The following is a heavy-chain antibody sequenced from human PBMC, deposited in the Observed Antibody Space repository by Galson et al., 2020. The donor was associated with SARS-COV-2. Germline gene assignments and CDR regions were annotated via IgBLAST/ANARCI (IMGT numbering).Heavy chain of an antibody. Sequence: ETSETLSLTCTVSGGSISSSSYYWGWIRQPPGKGLEWIGSIYYSGSTYYNPSLKSRVTISVDTSKNQFSLKLSSVTAADTAVYYCARHRRGYSYDDLDYWGQGTLGTVSS. CDR3: ARHRRGYSYDDLDY. CDR1: GGSISSSSYY. CDR2: IYYSGST. D-gene: IGHD5-18*01. J-gene: IGHJ4*02. V-gene: IGHV4-39*01.